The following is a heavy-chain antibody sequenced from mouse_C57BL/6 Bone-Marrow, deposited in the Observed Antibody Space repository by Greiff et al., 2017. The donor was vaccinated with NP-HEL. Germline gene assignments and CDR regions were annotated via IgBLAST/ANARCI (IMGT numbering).Heavy chain of an antibody. CDR3: AIDYDYDSWFAY. CDR2: IHPSDSDT. Sequence: QVQLQQPGAELVKPGASVKVSCKASGYTFTSYWMHWVKQRPGQGLEWIGRIHPSDSDTNYNQQFKGKATLTVDKSSSTAYMQLSSLTSEDSAVYYCAIDYDYDSWFAYWGQGTLVTVSA. J-gene: IGHJ3*01. V-gene: IGHV1-74*01. CDR1: GYTFTSYW. D-gene: IGHD2-4*01.